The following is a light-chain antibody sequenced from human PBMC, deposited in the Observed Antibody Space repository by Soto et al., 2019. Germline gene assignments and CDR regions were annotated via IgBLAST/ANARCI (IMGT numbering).Light chain of an antibody. CDR1: QAISNW. CDR2: AAS. J-gene: IGKJ1*01. V-gene: IGKV1-27*01. Sequence: DIQMTQSPSTLSGSVGDRVTITCRASQAISNWLAWYQQKPGKVPKLLIYAASTLQSGVPSRFSGSGSGTGFTLTVSSLQPEDFATYYCQHYNSYSEAFGQGTKVDIK. CDR3: QHYNSYSEA.